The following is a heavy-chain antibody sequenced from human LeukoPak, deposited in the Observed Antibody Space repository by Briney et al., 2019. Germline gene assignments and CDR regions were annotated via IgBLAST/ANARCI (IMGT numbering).Heavy chain of an antibody. CDR2: MNPNSGNK. CDR1: GYTFTSYD. V-gene: IGHV1-8*01. J-gene: IGHJ4*02. Sequence: ASVKVSCKASGYTFTSYDINWVRQATGRGLEWMGWMNPNSGNKGYAQKFQGGVTMTRNTSISTAYMELSSLRSEDTAVYYCARRSMVRGKSFDYWGQGTLVTVSS. CDR3: ARRSMVRGKSFDY. D-gene: IGHD3-10*01.